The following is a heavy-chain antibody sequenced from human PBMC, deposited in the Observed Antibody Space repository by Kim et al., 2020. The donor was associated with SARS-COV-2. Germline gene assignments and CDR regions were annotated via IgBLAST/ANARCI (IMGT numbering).Heavy chain of an antibody. D-gene: IGHD3-22*01. CDR1: GGSFSGYY. J-gene: IGHJ4*02. Sequence: SETLSLTCAVYGGSFSGYYWSWIRQPPGKGLEWIGEINHSGSTNYNPSLKSRVTISVDTSKNQFSLKLSSVTAADTAVYYCARQRYYYDSSGYYYGQCFDYRGQGTRVTVSS. CDR3: ARQRYYYDSSGYYYGQCFDY. CDR2: INHSGST. V-gene: IGHV4-34*01.